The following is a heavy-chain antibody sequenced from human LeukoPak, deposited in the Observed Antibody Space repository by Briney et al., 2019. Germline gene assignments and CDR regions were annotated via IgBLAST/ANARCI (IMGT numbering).Heavy chain of an antibody. CDR1: GGSISSYY. Sequence: PSETLSLTCTVSGGSISSYYWSWIRQPPGKGLEWIGYIYYSGSTNYNPSLKSRVTISVDTSKNQFSLKLSSVTAADTAMYYCARHAWSYYDSSGYNYFDYWGQGTLVTVSS. CDR2: IYYSGST. D-gene: IGHD3-22*01. J-gene: IGHJ4*02. CDR3: ARHAWSYYDSSGYNYFDY. V-gene: IGHV4-59*08.